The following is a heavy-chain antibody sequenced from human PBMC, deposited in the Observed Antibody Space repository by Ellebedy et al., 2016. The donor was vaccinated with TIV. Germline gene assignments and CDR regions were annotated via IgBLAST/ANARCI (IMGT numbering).Heavy chain of an antibody. Sequence: PGGSLRLSCAASGLTFSRFAMHWVRQAPGKGLEWVALISYNGGNKDYADSVKGRFTISRDSSKNTLYLQMNSLRTEDTAVYYCARDLTEYSSGWFVHWGQGALVTVSS. CDR2: ISYNGGNK. J-gene: IGHJ5*02. V-gene: IGHV3-30-3*01. D-gene: IGHD3-22*01. CDR3: ARDLTEYSSGWFVH. CDR1: GLTFSRFA.